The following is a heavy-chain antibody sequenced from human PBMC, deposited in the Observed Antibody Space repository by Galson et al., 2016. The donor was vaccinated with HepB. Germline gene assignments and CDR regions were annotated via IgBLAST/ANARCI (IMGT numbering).Heavy chain of an antibody. CDR3: VSRGVVIMRAGWFDP. Sequence: SLRLSCAASGFSFSSYNMNWVRQAPGRGLEWVSYISSSSSYTFYADSVKGRFTISRDNAKNSLYLQLNSRSAEDTAVYFCVSRGVVIMRAGWFDPWGQGALVTVSS. CDR1: GFSFSSYN. D-gene: IGHD3-3*01. CDR2: ISSSSSYT. V-gene: IGHV3-21*01. J-gene: IGHJ5*02.